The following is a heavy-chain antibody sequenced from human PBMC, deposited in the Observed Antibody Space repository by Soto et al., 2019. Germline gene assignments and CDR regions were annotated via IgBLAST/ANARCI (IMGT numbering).Heavy chain of an antibody. CDR2: INHSGST. Sequence: SETLSLTCAVYGGSFSGYYWSWIRQPPGKGLEWIGEINHSGSTNYNPSLKSRVTISVDTSKNQFSLKLSSVTAADTAVYYCARGPTNPMKYYYYYYYMDVWGKGTTVTSP. CDR1: GGSFSGYY. V-gene: IGHV4-34*01. J-gene: IGHJ6*03. CDR3: ARGPTNPMKYYYYYYYMDV.